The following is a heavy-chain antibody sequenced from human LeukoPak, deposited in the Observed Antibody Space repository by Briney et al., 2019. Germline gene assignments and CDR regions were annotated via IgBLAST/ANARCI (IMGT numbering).Heavy chain of an antibody. Sequence: GGSLRLSCAASGFTFDDYGMSWVRQAPGKGLEWVSGINWNGGSTGYADSVKGRFTISRDNAKNSLYLQMNSLRAEDTAVYYCAKIAIFGVVTFYYFDYWGQGTLVTVSS. CDR3: AKIAIFGVVTFYYFDY. D-gene: IGHD3-3*01. CDR1: GFTFDDYG. CDR2: INWNGGST. J-gene: IGHJ4*02. V-gene: IGHV3-20*04.